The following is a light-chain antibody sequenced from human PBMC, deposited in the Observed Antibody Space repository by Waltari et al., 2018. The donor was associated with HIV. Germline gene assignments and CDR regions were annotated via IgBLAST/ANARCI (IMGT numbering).Light chain of an antibody. CDR3: QQYYTTPWT. V-gene: IGKV4-1*01. CDR2: WAS. J-gene: IGKJ1*01. Sequence: IVMTQSPDSLAVYLGERATINCTSSKSVLYSSNNKNYLAWYQQKPGQPPKLLIYWASTREAVVPDRFSGSGSGTDFTLTSSSLQAEDVAVYYCQQYYTTPWTFGQGTKLEIK. CDR1: KSVLYSSNNKNY.